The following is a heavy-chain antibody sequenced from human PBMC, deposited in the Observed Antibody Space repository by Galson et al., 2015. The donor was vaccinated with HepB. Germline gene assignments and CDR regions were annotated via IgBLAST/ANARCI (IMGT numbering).Heavy chain of an antibody. CDR1: GFTFDDYA. CDR2: ISWNSGSI. Sequence: SLRLSCAASGFTFDDYAMHWVRHAPGKGLEWVSGISWNSGSIGYADSVKGRFTISRDNAKNSLYLQMNSLRAEDTALYYCAKDPLPRGNSEYWYFDLWGRGTLVTVSS. D-gene: IGHD4-23*01. V-gene: IGHV3-9*01. J-gene: IGHJ2*01. CDR3: AKDPLPRGNSEYWYFDL.